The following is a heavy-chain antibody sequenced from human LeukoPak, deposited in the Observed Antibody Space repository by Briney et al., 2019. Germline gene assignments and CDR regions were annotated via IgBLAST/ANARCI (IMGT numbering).Heavy chain of an antibody. V-gene: IGHV1-8*03. J-gene: IGHJ4*02. CDR3: ARAGQYSYGQIDY. CDR2: MNPNSGNT. Sequence: ASVKVSCKASGYTFTSYDINWVRQATGQGLEWMGWMNPNSGNTGYAQKFQGRVTITRNTSISTAYMELSSLRSEDAAVYYCARAGQYSYGQIDYWGQGTLVTVSS. D-gene: IGHD5-18*01. CDR1: GYTFTSYD.